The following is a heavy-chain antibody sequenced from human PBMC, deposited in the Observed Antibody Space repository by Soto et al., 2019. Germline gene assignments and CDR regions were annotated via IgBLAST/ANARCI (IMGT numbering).Heavy chain of an antibody. Sequence: GGSLRLSFAASGFTFDDYAMPWVRQAPGKGLEWVSGISWGSVSIDYADSVKGRFTISRDNAKNSLYLQMNSLRAEDTALYYCAKYAAYYFDYWGQGTLVTVSS. V-gene: IGHV3-9*01. D-gene: IGHD6-25*01. CDR1: GFTFDDYA. CDR3: AKYAAYYFDY. CDR2: ISWGSVSI. J-gene: IGHJ4*02.